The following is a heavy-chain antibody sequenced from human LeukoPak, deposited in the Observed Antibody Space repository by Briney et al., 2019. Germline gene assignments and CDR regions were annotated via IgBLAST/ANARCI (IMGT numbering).Heavy chain of an antibody. CDR3: ARDRSGYSSSFDWFDP. CDR1: GGSISSYY. J-gene: IGHJ5*02. CDR2: IYYSGST. V-gene: IGHV4-59*12. D-gene: IGHD6-13*01. Sequence: PSETLSLTCTVSGGSISSYYWSWIRQPPGKGLEWIGYIYYSGSTNYNPSLKSRVTISVDTSKNQFSLKLSSVTAADTAVYYCARDRSGYSSSFDWFDPWGQGTLVTVSS.